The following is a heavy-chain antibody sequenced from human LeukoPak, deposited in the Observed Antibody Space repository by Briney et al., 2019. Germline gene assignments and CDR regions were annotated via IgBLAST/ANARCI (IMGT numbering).Heavy chain of an antibody. CDR3: TTDRGVPGDV. J-gene: IGHJ6*02. CDR2: IQSKTAGGST. D-gene: IGHD2-2*01. V-gene: IGHV3-15*01. Sequence: PGGSLRLSCVASGFSFVNAWMSWVRQAPGKGLEWVSRIQSKTAGGSTEYAAPVKGRFTISRDDSKNTLYLQLNSLRPEDTAVYYCTTDRGVPGDVWGQGTTVTVSS. CDR1: GFSFVNAW.